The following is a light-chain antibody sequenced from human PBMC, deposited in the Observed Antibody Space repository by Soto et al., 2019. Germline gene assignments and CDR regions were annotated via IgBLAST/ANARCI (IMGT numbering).Light chain of an antibody. J-gene: IGLJ1*01. CDR3: CSYAGSSTSEGYV. Sequence: QSALTHPASVSGSPGQSITISCTGTSSDVGRYNLVSWYQQHPGKAPKLMIYEVSKRPSGVSNRFSGSKSGNTASLTISGLQAEDEADYYCCSYAGSSTSEGYVFGTGTKLTVL. V-gene: IGLV2-23*02. CDR1: SSDVGRYNL. CDR2: EVS.